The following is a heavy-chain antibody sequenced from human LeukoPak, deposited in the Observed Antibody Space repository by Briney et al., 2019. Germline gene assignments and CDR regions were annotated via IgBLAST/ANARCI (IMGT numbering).Heavy chain of an antibody. CDR3: ATLGDIVVVPAARGIDI. J-gene: IGHJ3*02. CDR1: GFTFSNYA. CDR2: INDNGSTR. Sequence: GGSLRLSCGASGFTFSNYAMSWVRQAPGKGLEWVSGINDNGSTRFYAASVKGRFTSSRDNPKNTLYLQMNGLRVEDTAVYYCATLGDIVVVPAARGIDIWGQGTMVTVSS. D-gene: IGHD2-2*01. V-gene: IGHV3-23*01.